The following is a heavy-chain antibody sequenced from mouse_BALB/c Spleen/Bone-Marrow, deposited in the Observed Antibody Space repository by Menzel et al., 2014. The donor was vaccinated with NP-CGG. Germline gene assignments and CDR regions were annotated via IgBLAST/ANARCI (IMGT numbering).Heavy chain of an antibody. CDR2: IWSDGST. CDR3: ATSLLRPAMDY. Sequence: VKLVESGPGLVAPSQSLSITCTVSGFSLTTYVLHWVRQPPGKALEWLVVIWSDGSTTYISAFKSRLSISKDNSKSQVFLKMSSLQTDGTAMYYCATSLLRPAMDYWGQGTSVTVSS. V-gene: IGHV2-6*02. D-gene: IGHD1-2*01. CDR1: GFSLTTYV. J-gene: IGHJ4*01.